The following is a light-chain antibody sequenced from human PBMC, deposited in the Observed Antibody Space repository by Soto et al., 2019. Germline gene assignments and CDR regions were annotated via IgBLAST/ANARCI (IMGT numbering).Light chain of an antibody. CDR3: KQYGASVT. Sequence: EIVLTQSPGTLSLSPGEGATLSCRASQGVSSSYLAWYQHKPGQAPRLLIYGASSRASGIPDRFSGSGSGTDFPLTINRLEPEDFAVYYCKQYGASVTFGHGTKVDL. CDR2: GAS. CDR1: QGVSSSY. J-gene: IGKJ3*01. V-gene: IGKV3-20*01.